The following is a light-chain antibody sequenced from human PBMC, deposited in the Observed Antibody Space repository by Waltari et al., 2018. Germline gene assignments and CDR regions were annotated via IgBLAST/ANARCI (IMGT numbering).Light chain of an antibody. J-gene: IGKJ4*01. CDR2: GAS. CDR1: QSVRSK. V-gene: IGKV3-15*01. Sequence: EIVMTQSPAPLSVSPGESATPSCRASQSVRSKLAWYQQKPGQAPRLLIYGASTRATVIPARFSGSGSGTDFTLTISSLQSEDFAVYYCQQYNNWPLTFGGGTKVEIK. CDR3: QQYNNWPLT.